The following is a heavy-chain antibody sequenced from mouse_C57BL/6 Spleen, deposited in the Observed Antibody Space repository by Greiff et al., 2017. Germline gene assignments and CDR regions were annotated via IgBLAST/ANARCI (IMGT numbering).Heavy chain of an antibody. CDR1: GYTFTSYW. J-gene: IGHJ4*01. D-gene: IGHD3-3*01. Sequence: QVHVKQPGAELVMPGASVKLSCKASGYTFTSYWMHWVKQRPGQGLEWIGEIDPSDSYTNYNQKFKGKSTLTVDKSSSTAYMQLSSLTSEDSAVYYCARGGRGAMDYWGQGTSVTVSS. CDR3: ARGGRGAMDY. V-gene: IGHV1-69*01. CDR2: IDPSDSYT.